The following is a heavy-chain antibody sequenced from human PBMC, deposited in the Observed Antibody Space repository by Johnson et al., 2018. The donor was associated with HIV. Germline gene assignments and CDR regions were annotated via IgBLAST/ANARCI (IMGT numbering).Heavy chain of an antibody. CDR3: AKDRRELTPDAFDI. D-gene: IGHD1-26*01. Sequence: QVQLVESGGGLVRPGESLRLSCVASGFTFSDSYMNWIRQAPGKGLEWIAYISSGGSGMNYADSVKGRFTVSRDNAKKSLYLQMNSLRAEDTAVYYCAKDRRELTPDAFDIWGQGTMVTVSS. CDR2: ISSGGSGM. V-gene: IGHV3-11*01. CDR1: GFTFSDSY. J-gene: IGHJ3*02.